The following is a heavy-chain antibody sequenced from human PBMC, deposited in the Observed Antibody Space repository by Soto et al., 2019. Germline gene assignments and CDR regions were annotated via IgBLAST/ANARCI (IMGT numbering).Heavy chain of an antibody. CDR1: GVTFSSYG. CDR3: ARNLVIVGTIDY. D-gene: IGHD3-22*01. V-gene: IGHV3-33*01. J-gene: IGHJ4*02. CDR2: IWYDGSNK. Sequence: GGSLRLSCAASGVTFSSYGMHWVRQAPGKGLEWVAVIWYDGSNKYYADSVKGRFTISRDNSKNTLYLQMNSLRAEDTAVYYCARNLVIVGTIDYWGQGTLVTVSS.